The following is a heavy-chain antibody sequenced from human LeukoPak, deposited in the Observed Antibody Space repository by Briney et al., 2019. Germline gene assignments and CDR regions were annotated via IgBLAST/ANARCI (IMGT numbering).Heavy chain of an antibody. J-gene: IGHJ4*02. CDR3: AREDYGTGKFDY. CDR1: GFTFSRYT. CDR2: ISSKGGST. D-gene: IGHD4/OR15-4a*01. V-gene: IGHV3-64*01. Sequence: GGSLRLSCAASGFTFSRYTMHWARQAPGKGLEYVSGISSKGGSTYYASSVKGRFTIPRDNSKNTLYLQMGSLRAEDMAVYYCAREDYGTGKFDYWGQGTLVIVSS.